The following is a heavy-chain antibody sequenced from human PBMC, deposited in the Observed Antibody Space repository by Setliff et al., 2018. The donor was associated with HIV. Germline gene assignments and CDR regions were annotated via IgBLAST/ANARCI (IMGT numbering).Heavy chain of an antibody. D-gene: IGHD3-3*01. J-gene: IGHJ6*03. CDR1: GGSFSGYY. V-gene: IGHV4-34*01. Sequence: SETLSLTCAVYGGSFSGYYWTWSRQPPGKGLEWIGESNHSGGTNYNPSLKSRVTMSVDTSNNQFSLKLSSVTAADTAVYYCARGFRRFWSFYYYYYMDVWGKGTTVTVSS. CDR3: ARGFRRFWSFYYYYYMDV. CDR2: SNHSGGT.